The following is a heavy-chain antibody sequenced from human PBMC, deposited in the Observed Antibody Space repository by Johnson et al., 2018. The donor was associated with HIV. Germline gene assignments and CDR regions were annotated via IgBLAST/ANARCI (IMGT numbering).Heavy chain of an antibody. Sequence: MQLVESGGGLVQPGGSLRLSCAASGFTFRDYYMSWIRQAPGKGLEWVSVIYSGGTTYYADSVNGRFIISRDSSKNTLYLQMDRLRAEDTAQYYCARDQTYSFDICGQGTMVTVSS. CDR3: ARDQTYSFDI. V-gene: IGHV3-66*01. D-gene: IGHD3-10*01. CDR1: GFTFRDYY. J-gene: IGHJ3*02. CDR2: IYSGGTT.